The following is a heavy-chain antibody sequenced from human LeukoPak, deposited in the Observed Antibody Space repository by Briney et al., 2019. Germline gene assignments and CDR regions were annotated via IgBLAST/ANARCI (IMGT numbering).Heavy chain of an antibody. D-gene: IGHD6-6*01. V-gene: IGHV1-8*03. CDR2: INPNSGYT. CDR3: ARGGLGFWFDP. CDR1: GDTFTNHG. J-gene: IGHJ5*02. Sequence: ASVKVSRKASGDTFTNHGIIWLRQGSGPGLEWMGWINPNSGYTGHAQKFQGRITISRNTSIGTVYMDLSSLTSEDTAVYFCARGGLGFWFDPWGQGTLVTVSS.